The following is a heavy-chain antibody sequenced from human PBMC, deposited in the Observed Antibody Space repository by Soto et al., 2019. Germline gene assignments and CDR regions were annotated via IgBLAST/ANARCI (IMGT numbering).Heavy chain of an antibody. CDR1: GFTFSSYG. V-gene: IGHV3-33*01. CDR2: IWYDGSNK. D-gene: IGHD2-21*02. J-gene: IGHJ6*02. CDR3: ARWATAYYYGMDV. Sequence: QVQLVESGGGVVQPGRSLRLSCAASGFTFSSYGMHWVRQAPGKGLEWVAVIWYDGSNKYYADSVKGRFTNSRDNSKNTRYLKMNSLRAEDTAVYYCARWATAYYYGMDVWGQGTTVTVSS.